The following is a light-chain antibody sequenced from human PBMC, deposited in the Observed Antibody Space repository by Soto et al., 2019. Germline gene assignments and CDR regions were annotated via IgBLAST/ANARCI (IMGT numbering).Light chain of an antibody. Sequence: QPVLTQPASVSGSPGQSITISCAGTSGDLGGYNYVSWFQHHPGKVPKLILFDVSNRPSGISSRFSGSKSGNTASLNISVLQTEDEADSYCSSYTGTFAVLFCGGTNLTVL. J-gene: IGLJ2*01. V-gene: IGLV2-14*03. CDR2: DVS. CDR1: SGDLGGYNY. CDR3: SSYTGTFAVL.